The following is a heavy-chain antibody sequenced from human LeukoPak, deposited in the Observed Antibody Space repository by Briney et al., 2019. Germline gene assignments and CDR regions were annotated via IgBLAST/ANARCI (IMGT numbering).Heavy chain of an antibody. J-gene: IGHJ4*02. D-gene: IGHD3-10*01. CDR2: MNPNSGNT. CDR1: GYTFSSYD. CDR3: ARGPHYGSGSPDY. Sequence: AAVKVSSKASGYTFSSYDINRVRQAPGQGLEWMGWMNPNSGNTGYAQTLQGRVTMTRNTSISTAYMELSSLRSEDTAVYYCARGPHYGSGSPDYWGQGTLVTVSS. V-gene: IGHV1-8*01.